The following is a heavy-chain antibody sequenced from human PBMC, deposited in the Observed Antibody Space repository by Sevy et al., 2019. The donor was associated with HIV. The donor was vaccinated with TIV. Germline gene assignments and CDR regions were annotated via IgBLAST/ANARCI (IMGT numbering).Heavy chain of an antibody. J-gene: IGHJ3*02. D-gene: IGHD6-13*01. Sequence: GGSLRLSCAASGFTFSSYWMSWVRQAPGKGLEWVANIKQDGSEKYYVDSVKGRFTISRDNAKNSLYLQMNSLRAEDTAVYYCARDLLHRSSLDAFDIWGQGTMVTVSS. CDR1: GFTFSSYW. CDR3: ARDLLHRSSLDAFDI. CDR2: IKQDGSEK. V-gene: IGHV3-7*01.